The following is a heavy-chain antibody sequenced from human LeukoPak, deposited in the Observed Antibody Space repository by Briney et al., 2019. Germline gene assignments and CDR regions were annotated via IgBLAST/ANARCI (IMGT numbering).Heavy chain of an antibody. J-gene: IGHJ6*02. D-gene: IGHD3-16*01. V-gene: IGHV1-69*13. CDR3: ARDGGPRADYYYYGMDV. CDR2: IIPIFGTA. Sequence: ASVKVSCKASGYTFTSYAISWVRQAPGQGLEWMGGIIPIFGTANYAQKVQGRVTITADESTSTAYMELSSLRSEDTAVYYCARDGGPRADYYYYGMDVWGQGTTVTVSS. CDR1: GYTFTSYA.